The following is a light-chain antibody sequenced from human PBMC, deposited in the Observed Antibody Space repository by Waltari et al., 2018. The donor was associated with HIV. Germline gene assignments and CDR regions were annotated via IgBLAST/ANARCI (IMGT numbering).Light chain of an antibody. Sequence: IVLTQSPGTLSLSPGESTTLSCRASQSVSSSYLAWYQQRPGQAPRLLMYGASSRATGIPDRFSGSGSGTDFTLTISRLEPEDFAVYYCQQYGSSPLTFGGGTKVEIK. V-gene: IGKV3-20*01. CDR1: QSVSSSY. J-gene: IGKJ4*01. CDR3: QQYGSSPLT. CDR2: GAS.